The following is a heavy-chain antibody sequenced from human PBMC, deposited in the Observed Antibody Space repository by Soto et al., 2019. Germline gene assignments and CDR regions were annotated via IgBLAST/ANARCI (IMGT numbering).Heavy chain of an antibody. V-gene: IGHV6-1*01. J-gene: IGHJ4*02. CDR3: ARSVKYYYDSSGYYQFIDY. Sequence: SQTLSLTCAISGDSVSSNSAAWNWIRQSPSRGLEWLGRTYYRSKWYNDYAVSVKSRITINPDTSKNQFSLQLNSVTPEDTAVYYCARSVKYYYDSSGYYQFIDYWGQGTLVTVSS. D-gene: IGHD3-22*01. CDR1: GDSVSSNSAA. CDR2: TYYRSKWYN.